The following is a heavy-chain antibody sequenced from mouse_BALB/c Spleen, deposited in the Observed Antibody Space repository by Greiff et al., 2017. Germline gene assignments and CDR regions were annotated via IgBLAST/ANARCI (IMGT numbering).Heavy chain of an antibody. D-gene: IGHD4-1*01. CDR2: IWSGGST. CDR1: GFSLTSYG. J-gene: IGHJ2*01. V-gene: IGHV2-2*02. Sequence: QVHVKQSGPGLVQPSQSLSITCTVSGFSLTSYGVHWVRQSPGKGLEWLGVIWSGGSTDYNAAFISRLSISKDNSKSQVFFKMNSLQANDTAIYYCARNAWEGNCFDYWGQGTTLTVSS. CDR3: ARNAWEGNCFDY.